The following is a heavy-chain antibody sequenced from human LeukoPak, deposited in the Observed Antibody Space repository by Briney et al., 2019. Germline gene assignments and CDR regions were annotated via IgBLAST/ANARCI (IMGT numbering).Heavy chain of an antibody. J-gene: IGHJ4*02. Sequence: ASVKVSCKASGYTFTSYDVSWVRQAPGQGLEWMGIINPSGGSTSYAQKFQGRVTMTRDTSTSTVYMELSSLRSEDTAVYYCARVPYCSGGSCYLFDYWGQGTLVTVSS. CDR1: GYTFTSYD. D-gene: IGHD2-15*01. V-gene: IGHV1-46*01. CDR3: ARVPYCSGGSCYLFDY. CDR2: INPSGGST.